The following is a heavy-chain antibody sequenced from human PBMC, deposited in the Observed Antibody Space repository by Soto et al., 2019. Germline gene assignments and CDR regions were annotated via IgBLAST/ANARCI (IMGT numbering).Heavy chain of an antibody. D-gene: IGHD3-10*01. J-gene: IGHJ4*02. CDR2: IYYSGST. CDR3: ARAPRGNYGYPSYFDY. CDR1: GGSISRYY. V-gene: IGHV4-59*08. Sequence: SLTWTVSGGSISRYYWRWIRQPPGKGLEWIGYIYYSGSTNYNPSLKSRVTISVDTSKNQFSLKLSSVTAADTAVYYCARAPRGNYGYPSYFDYWGQGTLVTVSS.